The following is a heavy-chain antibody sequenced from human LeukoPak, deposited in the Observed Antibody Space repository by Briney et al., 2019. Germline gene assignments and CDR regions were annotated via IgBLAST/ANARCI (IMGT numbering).Heavy chain of an antibody. CDR1: GFTFSSYW. Sequence: PGGSLRLSCAASGFTFSSYWMHWVRHAPGKGLVWVSRINSDGSSTSYADSVKGRFTISRDNAKNTLYLQMNSLRAEDTAVYYCASPGTYSSSNYWGQGTLVTVSS. J-gene: IGHJ4*02. CDR2: INSDGSST. D-gene: IGHD6-6*01. CDR3: ASPGTYSSSNY. V-gene: IGHV3-74*01.